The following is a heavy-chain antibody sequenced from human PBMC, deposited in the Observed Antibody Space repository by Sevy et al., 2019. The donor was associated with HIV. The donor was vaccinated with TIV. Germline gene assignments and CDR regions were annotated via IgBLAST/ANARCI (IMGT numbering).Heavy chain of an antibody. J-gene: IGHJ3*02. CDR1: GFTFSSYA. V-gene: IGHV3-30-3*01. CDR2: ISYDGSNK. D-gene: IGHD3-10*01. Sequence: GGSLRLSCAASGFTFSSYAMHWVRQAPGKGLEWVAVISYDGSNKYYADSVKGRFTISRDNSKNTLYLQMNSLRAEDTAVYYCARGGRLLLLWFGELLNPDAFDIWGQGTRVTVSS. CDR3: ARGGRLLLLWFGELLNPDAFDI.